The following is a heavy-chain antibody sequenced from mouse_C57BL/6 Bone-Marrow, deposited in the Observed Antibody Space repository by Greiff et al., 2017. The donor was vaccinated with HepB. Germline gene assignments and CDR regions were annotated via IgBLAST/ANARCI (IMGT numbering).Heavy chain of an antibody. V-gene: IGHV5-9-1*02. CDR3: TKYDYDGGGYAMDY. CDR1: GFTFSSYA. D-gene: IGHD2-4*01. CDR2: ISSGGDYI. J-gene: IGHJ4*01. Sequence: EVQLVESGEGLVKPGGSLKLSCAASGFTFSSYAMSWVRQTPEKRLEWVAYISSGGDYIYYADTVKGRFTISRDNARNTLYLQMSSLKSEDTAMYYCTKYDYDGGGYAMDYWGQGTSVTVSS.